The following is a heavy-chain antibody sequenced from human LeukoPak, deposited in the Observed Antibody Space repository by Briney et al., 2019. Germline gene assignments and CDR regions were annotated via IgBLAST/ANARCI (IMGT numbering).Heavy chain of an antibody. Sequence: GGSLRLSCAASGFTFSVYGMSWVRQAPGKGLEWVSSISSSSSYIYYADSVKGRFTISRDNAKNSLYLQMNSLRAEDTAVYYYARDNSGSYFEGSYDYWGQGTLVTVSS. D-gene: IGHD1-26*01. V-gene: IGHV3-21*01. J-gene: IGHJ4*02. CDR2: ISSSSSYI. CDR1: GFTFSVYG. CDR3: ARDNSGSYFEGSYDY.